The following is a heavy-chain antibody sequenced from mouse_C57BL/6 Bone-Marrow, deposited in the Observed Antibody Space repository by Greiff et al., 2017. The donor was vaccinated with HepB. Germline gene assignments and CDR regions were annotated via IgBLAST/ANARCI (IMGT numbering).Heavy chain of an antibody. Sequence: VQLQQSGPVLVKPGASVKMSCKASGYTFTDYYMNWVKQSHGKSLEWIGVINPYNGGTSYNQKFKGKATLTVDKSSSTAYMELNSLTSEDSAVYYCARGAAQATPDYWGQGTTLTVSS. J-gene: IGHJ2*01. D-gene: IGHD3-2*02. V-gene: IGHV1-19*01. CDR2: INPYNGGT. CDR1: GYTFTDYY. CDR3: ARGAAQATPDY.